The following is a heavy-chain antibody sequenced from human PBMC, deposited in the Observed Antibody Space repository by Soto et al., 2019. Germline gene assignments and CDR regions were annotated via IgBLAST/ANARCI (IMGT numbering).Heavy chain of an antibody. CDR1: GFTFSSYG. CDR3: ARSRCSGGSCHYYYYMDV. Sequence: QVQLVESGGGVVQPGRSLRLSCAASGFTFSSYGMHWVRQAPGKGLEWVAVMWYDGSNKYYADSVKGRFTISRDNSKNTLYLQMNSLRAEDTAVYYCARSRCSGGSCHYYYYMDVWGKGTTVTVSS. V-gene: IGHV3-33*01. CDR2: MWYDGSNK. D-gene: IGHD2-15*01. J-gene: IGHJ6*03.